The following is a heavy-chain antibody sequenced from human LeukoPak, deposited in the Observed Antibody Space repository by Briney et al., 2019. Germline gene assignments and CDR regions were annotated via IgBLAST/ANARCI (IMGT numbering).Heavy chain of an antibody. D-gene: IGHD4-11*01. J-gene: IGHJ5*02. CDR2: ISSSSSTI. CDR3: ARVPSLQNNWFDP. V-gene: IGHV3-48*02. Sequence: GGSPRLSCAASGFTFRSYSMSWIRQAPGKGLEWVSYISSSSSTIHYTDSVKGRFTISRDNAKNSLYLQMNSLRDEDTAVYYCARVPSLQNNWFDPWGQGTLVTVSS. CDR1: GFTFRSYS.